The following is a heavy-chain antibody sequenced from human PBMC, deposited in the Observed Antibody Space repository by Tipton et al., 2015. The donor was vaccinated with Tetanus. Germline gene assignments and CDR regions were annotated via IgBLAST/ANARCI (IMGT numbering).Heavy chain of an antibody. V-gene: IGHV4-34*01. CDR3: ARGVDRAKAGTD. J-gene: IGHJ4*02. Sequence: LRLSCTVSGASISGYYCSWIRQSPGRGLEWIGEIHPSGSTYYNPSFTSRITLSQDTSKNQFSLKLNSVTAADTAVYYCARGVDRAKAGTDWGQGTLVTVSS. D-gene: IGHD5-18*01. CDR2: IHPSGST. CDR1: GASISGYY.